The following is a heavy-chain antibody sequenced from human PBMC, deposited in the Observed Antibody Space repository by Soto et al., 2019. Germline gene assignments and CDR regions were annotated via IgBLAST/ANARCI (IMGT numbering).Heavy chain of an antibody. J-gene: IGHJ3*02. CDR1: CRSTSSSSYY. V-gene: IGHV4-39*01. CDR3: GSPRPSGIGDAFDI. Sequence: SDTLSLTCTLPCRSTSSSSYYCGWVRHPPGKGLEWIGSIYYSGSTYYNPAIRSRVTISGDTSKNQFSLQLSSVTAADTAVYYCGSPRPSGIGDAFDIWGQGTMVTVSS. CDR2: IYYSGST. D-gene: IGHD1-1*01.